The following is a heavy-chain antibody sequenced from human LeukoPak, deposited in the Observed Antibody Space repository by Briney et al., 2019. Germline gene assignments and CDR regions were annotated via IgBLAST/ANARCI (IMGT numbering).Heavy chain of an antibody. V-gene: IGHV1-46*01. J-gene: IGHJ6*02. CDR3: ARVGVPTVVTSRGMDV. CDR2: INPSGGST. CDR1: GGTFSSYA. D-gene: IGHD4-23*01. Sequence: ASVKVSCKASGGTFSSYAISWVRQAPGQGLEWMGIINPSGGSTSYAQKFQGRVTMTRDTSTSTVYMELSSLRSEDTAVYYCARVGVPTVVTSRGMDVWGQGTTVTVSS.